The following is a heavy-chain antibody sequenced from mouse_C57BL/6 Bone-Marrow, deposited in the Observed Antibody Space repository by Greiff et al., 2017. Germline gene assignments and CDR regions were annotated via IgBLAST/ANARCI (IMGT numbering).Heavy chain of an antibody. D-gene: IGHD2-5*01. CDR1: GYTFTSYW. V-gene: IGHV1-74*01. CDR2: IHPSDSDT. J-gene: IGHJ4*01. CDR3: ALYYSNPYAMDY. Sequence: VQLQQPGAELVKPGASVKVSCKASGYTFTSYWMHWVKQRPGQGLEWIGRIHPSDSDTNYNQKFNGKATLTVDKSSSTAYMQLSSLTSEDSAVYYCALYYSNPYAMDYWGQGTTVTVSS.